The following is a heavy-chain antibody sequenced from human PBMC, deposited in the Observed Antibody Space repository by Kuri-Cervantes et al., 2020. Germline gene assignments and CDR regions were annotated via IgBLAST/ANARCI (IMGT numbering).Heavy chain of an antibody. CDR2: MNPNSGNT. J-gene: IGHJ6*02. CDR3: ARDIEKGSYGSGSYPDAGRGYYYGTDV. V-gene: IGHV1-8*02. D-gene: IGHD3-10*01. CDR1: GYTFTSYD. Sequence: ASVKVSCKASGYTFTSYDINWVRQATGQGLEWMGWMNPNSGNTGYAQKFQGRVTMTRNTSISTAYMELSSLRSEDTAVYYCARDIEKGSYGSGSYPDAGRGYYYGTDVWGQGTTVTVSS.